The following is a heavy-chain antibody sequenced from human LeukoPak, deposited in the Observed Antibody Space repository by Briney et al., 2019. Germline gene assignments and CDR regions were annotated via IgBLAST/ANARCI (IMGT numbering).Heavy chain of an antibody. CDR2: ISGSGGST. J-gene: IGHJ4*02. Sequence: GGSLRLSCAASGFTFSSHAMSWVRQAPGKGLEWVSAISGSGGSTYYADSVKGRFTISRDNSKNTLYLQMNSLRAEDTAVYYCAKTRPCIGYCSSTHYWGQGTLVTVSS. D-gene: IGHD2-2*01. V-gene: IGHV3-23*01. CDR3: AKTRPCIGYCSSTHY. CDR1: GFTFSSHA.